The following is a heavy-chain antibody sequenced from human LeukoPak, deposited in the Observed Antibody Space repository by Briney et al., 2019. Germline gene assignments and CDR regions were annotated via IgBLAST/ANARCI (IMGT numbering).Heavy chain of an antibody. CDR2: MNPNSGNT. CDR1: GYTFTSYD. Sequence: ASVKVSCKASGYTFTSYDINWVRQATGQGLEWMGWMNPNSGNTGYAQKFQGRVTMTRNTSISTAYMELSSLRSEDTAVYYCARGHIVVVPAATDYYYYGMDVWGQGTTVTVSS. V-gene: IGHV1-8*01. D-gene: IGHD2-2*01. J-gene: IGHJ6*02. CDR3: ARGHIVVVPAATDYYYYGMDV.